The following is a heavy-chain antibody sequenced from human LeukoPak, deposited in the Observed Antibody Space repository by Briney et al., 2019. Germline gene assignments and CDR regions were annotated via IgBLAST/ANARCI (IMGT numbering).Heavy chain of an antibody. CDR2: IYHSGST. D-gene: IGHD2-2*01. Sequence: PSETLSLTCAVSGGSISSSNWWGWVRRPPGKGLEWIGEIYHSGSTNYNPSLKSRVTMSVDTSKNQFSLKLSSVTAADTAIYFCARGSTRYDYWGQGTLVTVSS. J-gene: IGHJ4*02. CDR3: ARGSTRYDY. CDR1: GGSISSSNW. V-gene: IGHV4-4*02.